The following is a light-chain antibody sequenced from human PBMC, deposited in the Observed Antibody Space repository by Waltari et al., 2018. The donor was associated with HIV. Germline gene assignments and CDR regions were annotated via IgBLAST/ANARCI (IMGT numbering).Light chain of an antibody. Sequence: QPALTQPAYVSGSPGQSITISCPGGISDLSTYNSVAWYQQHPVKTPTLVIYGVSNRPSGVSNRFSGSKSGNTASLTISGLHPDDEADYYCSSYTTTATLVFGTGTKVTVL. CDR3: SSYTTTATLV. J-gene: IGLJ1*01. V-gene: IGLV2-14*03. CDR2: GVS. CDR1: ISDLSTYNS.